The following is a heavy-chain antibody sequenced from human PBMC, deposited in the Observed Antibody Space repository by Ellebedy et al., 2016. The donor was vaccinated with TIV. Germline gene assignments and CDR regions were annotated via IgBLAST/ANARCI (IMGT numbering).Heavy chain of an antibody. CDR2: IYYSGST. Sequence: SETLSLTCAVSGYSISSGYYWGWIRQPPGKGLEWIGSIYYSGSTYYNPSLKSRVTISVDTSKNQFSLKLRSVTAADTAVYYCARYVGAAAQFDYWGQGTLVTVSS. J-gene: IGHJ4*02. D-gene: IGHD6-25*01. CDR1: GYSISSGYY. V-gene: IGHV4-38-2*01. CDR3: ARYVGAAAQFDY.